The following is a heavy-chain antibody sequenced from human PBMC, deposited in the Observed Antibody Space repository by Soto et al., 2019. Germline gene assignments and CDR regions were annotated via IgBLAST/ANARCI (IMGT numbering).Heavy chain of an antibody. Sequence: GGSLRLSCVASGFSFSSHAMSWVRQAPGKGLEWVAAVRSSDGTTYYADSVKGRFTISRDNSKKTVYLQMNSLGVEDTAVFYCAKSLYYDSSGYPDAFDTWGPGTMVTVSS. CDR2: VRSSDGTT. CDR3: AKSLYYDSSGYPDAFDT. V-gene: IGHV3-23*01. D-gene: IGHD3-22*01. CDR1: GFSFSSHA. J-gene: IGHJ3*02.